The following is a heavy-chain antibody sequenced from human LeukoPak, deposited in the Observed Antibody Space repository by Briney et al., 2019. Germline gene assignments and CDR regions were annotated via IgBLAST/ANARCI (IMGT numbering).Heavy chain of an antibody. CDR3: AKVDRGD. CDR2: IDTNTGNP. Sequence: GASVKVSCKASGYTFTSYYMHWVRQAPGQGLEWMGRIDTNTGNPTYAQGFTGRFVFSLDTSISTAYLHITSLKAEDTAVYYCAKVDRGDWGQGTLVTVSS. J-gene: IGHJ4*02. V-gene: IGHV7-4-1*02. D-gene: IGHD2-2*03. CDR1: GYTFTSYY.